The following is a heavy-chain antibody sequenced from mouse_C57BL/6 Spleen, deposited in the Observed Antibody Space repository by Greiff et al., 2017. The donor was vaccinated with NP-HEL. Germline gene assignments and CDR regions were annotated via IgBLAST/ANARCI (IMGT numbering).Heavy chain of an antibody. Sequence: QVHVKQSGPELVQPGASVKISCKASGYAFSSSWMNWVQQRPGKGLEWLGRIYPGAGDDNYNGKLKGKARLTADKSSITAYLQLNSLTSEDSAVYFCANRGYFDYWGQGTTLTVSS. CDR2: IYPGAGDD. V-gene: IGHV1-82*01. D-gene: IGHD2-14*01. CDR3: ANRGYFDY. CDR1: GYAFSSSW. J-gene: IGHJ2*01.